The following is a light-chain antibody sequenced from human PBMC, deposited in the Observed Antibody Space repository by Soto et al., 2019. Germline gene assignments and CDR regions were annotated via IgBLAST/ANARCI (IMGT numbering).Light chain of an antibody. Sequence: DIQMTQSPSSLSASVGDRVTLTCRASESIATYLNWYQQKPGKAPNLLIYAASILQSGVPSRFSGSGSGTDFTLTISSLQPEDFATYYCQQSYNTPRTFGGGTKVEIK. J-gene: IGKJ4*01. CDR3: QQSYNTPRT. CDR1: ESIATY. V-gene: IGKV1-39*01. CDR2: AAS.